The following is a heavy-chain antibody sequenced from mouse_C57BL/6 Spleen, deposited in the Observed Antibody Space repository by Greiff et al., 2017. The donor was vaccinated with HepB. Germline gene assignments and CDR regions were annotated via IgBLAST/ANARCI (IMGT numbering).Heavy chain of an antibody. J-gene: IGHJ4*01. CDR2: IRNKANGYTT. CDR1: GFTFTDYY. V-gene: IGHV7-3*01. CDR3: ARHSFYAMDY. Sequence: DVKLVESGGGLVQPGGSLSLSCAASGFTFTDYYMSWVRQPPGKALEWLGFIRNKANGYTTDYSASVKGRFTISRDNSQSILYLQMNALRAEDSATYYCARHSFYAMDYWGQGTSVTVSS.